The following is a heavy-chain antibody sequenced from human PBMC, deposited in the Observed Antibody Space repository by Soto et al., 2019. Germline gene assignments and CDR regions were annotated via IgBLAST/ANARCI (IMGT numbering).Heavy chain of an antibody. J-gene: IGHJ4*02. D-gene: IGHD3-10*01. CDR1: GGTFSSYA. CDR3: AAPYGSGSYYNGFDY. V-gene: IGHV1-69*05. Sequence: QVQLVQSGAEVKKPGSSVKVSCKASGGTFSSYAISWVRQAPGQGLEWMGGIIPIFGTANYAQKFQGRVTXPXXXSXRTAYMELSSLRSEDTAVYYCAAPYGSGSYYNGFDYWGQGTLVTVSS. CDR2: IIPIFGTA.